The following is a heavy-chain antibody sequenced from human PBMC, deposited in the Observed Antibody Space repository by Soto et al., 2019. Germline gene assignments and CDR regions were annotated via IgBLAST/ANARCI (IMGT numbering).Heavy chain of an antibody. J-gene: IGHJ4*02. CDR3: AQTSYGEHSGY. CDR2: IRSKTYTYAT. V-gene: IGHV3-73*02. CDR1: GFSFSDSS. Sequence: EVQLVESGGGLVQPGGSLKLSCAASGFSFSDSSIHWVRQASGKGLEWVGRIRSKTYTYATAYAASVKGRFIVSRDDSESTAYLQMNSLKTEATAVYYCAQTSYGEHSGYWGQGTLITVSS. D-gene: IGHD4-17*01.